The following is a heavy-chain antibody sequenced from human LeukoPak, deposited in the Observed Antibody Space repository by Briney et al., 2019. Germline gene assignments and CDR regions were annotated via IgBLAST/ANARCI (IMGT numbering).Heavy chain of an antibody. CDR3: ARDSLYYYYYMDV. CDR2: IYTSGST. V-gene: IGHV4-61*02. Sequence: KSSETLSLTCTVSGGSISSGSYDWSWIRQPAGKGLEWIGRIYTSGSTNYNPSLKTRVTISVAPSKTQFSLKLSSVTAAATAVYYCARDSLYYYYYMDVWGKGTTVTVSS. CDR1: GGSISSGSYD. J-gene: IGHJ6*03.